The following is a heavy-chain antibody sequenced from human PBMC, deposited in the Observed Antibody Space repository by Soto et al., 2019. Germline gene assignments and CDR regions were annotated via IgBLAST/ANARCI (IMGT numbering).Heavy chain of an antibody. CDR2: ISGYNDHT. CDR3: ARDRFYY. Sequence: ASSNVSCTASGYIFMDYGVSWVRQAPGQGLEWMGWISGYNDHTKYAQKFQERVTMTTDTSTSTAYMEVRGLRADVTAIYYFARDRFYYCG. V-gene: IGHV1-18*01. J-gene: IGHJ4*01. CDR1: GYIFMDYG.